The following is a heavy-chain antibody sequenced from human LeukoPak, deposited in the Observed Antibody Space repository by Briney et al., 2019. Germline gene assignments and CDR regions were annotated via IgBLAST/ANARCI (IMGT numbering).Heavy chain of an antibody. CDR2: MNPKSGNT. CDR1: GGTFSSYA. V-gene: IGHV1-8*03. CDR3: ARRAVDNSYYYYMDV. J-gene: IGHJ6*03. D-gene: IGHD6-19*01. Sequence: ASVKVSRKASGGTFSSYAISWVRQAPGQGLEWMGWMNPKSGNTGYAQKFQGRVTITRNTSISTAYMEVSSLRYEDTAVYYCARRAVDNSYYYYMDVWGKGTTVTVSS.